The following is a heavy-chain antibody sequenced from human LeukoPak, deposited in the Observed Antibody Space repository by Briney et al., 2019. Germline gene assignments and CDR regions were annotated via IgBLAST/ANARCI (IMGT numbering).Heavy chain of an antibody. CDR2: ISGSGGST. D-gene: IGHD3-3*01. CDR3: AKIYYDFWSGYPYYFDH. Sequence: PGGSLRLSCAASGFTFSSYAMSWVRQAPGKGLEWVSAISGSGGSTYYADSVKGRFTISRDNSKNTLYLQMNSLRAEDTAVYYCAKIYYDFWSGYPYYFDHWGQGTLVTVSS. CDR1: GFTFSSYA. J-gene: IGHJ4*02. V-gene: IGHV3-23*01.